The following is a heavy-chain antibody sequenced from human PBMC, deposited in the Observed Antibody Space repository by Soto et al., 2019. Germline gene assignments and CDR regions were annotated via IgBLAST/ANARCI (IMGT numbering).Heavy chain of an antibody. V-gene: IGHV3-11*01. CDR2: ISSSGSTI. CDR3: ARAGGTSGYLYYYYYGMDV. CDR1: GFTFSDYY. Sequence: PGGSLRLSCLASGFTFSDYYMSWIRQAPGKGLEWVSYISSSGSTIYYADSVKGRFTISRDNAKNSLYLQMNSLRAEDTAVYYSARAGGTSGYLYYYYYGMDVWGQGTRGIVSS. D-gene: IGHD5-12*01. J-gene: IGHJ6*02.